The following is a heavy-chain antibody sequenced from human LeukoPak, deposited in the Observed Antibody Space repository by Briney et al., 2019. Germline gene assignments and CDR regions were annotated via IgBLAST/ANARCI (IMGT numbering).Heavy chain of an antibody. Sequence: GGPLRLSCAASGFTFSSYAMHWVRQAPGKGLEWVAVISYDGSNKYYADSVKGRFTISRDNSKNTLYLQMNSLRAEDTAVYYCARRINMVRGPDVWGQGTLVTVSS. J-gene: IGHJ4*02. D-gene: IGHD3-10*01. CDR1: GFTFSSYA. CDR3: ARRINMVRGPDV. CDR2: ISYDGSNK. V-gene: IGHV3-30-3*01.